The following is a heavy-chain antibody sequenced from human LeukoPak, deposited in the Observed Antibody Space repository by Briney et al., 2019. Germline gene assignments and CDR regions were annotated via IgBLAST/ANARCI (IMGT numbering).Heavy chain of an antibody. CDR1: GGSISSGGYY. V-gene: IGHV4-39*01. CDR3: ARRGDY. CDR2: IYYIGTT. J-gene: IGHJ4*02. D-gene: IGHD1-26*01. Sequence: SETLSLTCTVSGGSISSGGYYWSWIRQPPGKGLEWIGSIYYIGTTNYNPSLKSRVAISLGTSKNQFSLKLNSVAAADTAVYYCARRGDYWGQGILVTVSS.